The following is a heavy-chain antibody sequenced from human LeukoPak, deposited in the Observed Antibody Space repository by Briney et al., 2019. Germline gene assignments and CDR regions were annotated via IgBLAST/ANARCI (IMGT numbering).Heavy chain of an antibody. J-gene: IGHJ4*02. CDR2: INLSAGRT. D-gene: IGHD4-11*01. CDR3: ARDLGSGNYVFPM. Sequence: GASVKVSCKASGYTFISYYIHWVRQAPGQGLEWMGLINLSAGRTSYAQRFQGRATVTSDTSTSTVYMELSSLISEDTAVYYCARDLGSGNYVFPMWGQGTLVTVSS. CDR1: GYTFISYY. V-gene: IGHV1-46*01.